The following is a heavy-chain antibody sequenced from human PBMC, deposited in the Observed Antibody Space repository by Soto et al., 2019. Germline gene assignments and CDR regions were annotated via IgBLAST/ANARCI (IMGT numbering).Heavy chain of an antibody. Sequence: SETLSLTCTVSGGSISSYYWSWIRQPPGKGLEWIGYIYYSGSTNYNPSLKSRVTISVDTSKNQFSLKLSSVTAADTAVYYCARGGDYYDSSGYLYYWGQGTLVTVSS. CDR3: ARGGDYYDSSGYLYY. J-gene: IGHJ4*02. D-gene: IGHD3-22*01. V-gene: IGHV4-59*01. CDR1: GGSISSYY. CDR2: IYYSGST.